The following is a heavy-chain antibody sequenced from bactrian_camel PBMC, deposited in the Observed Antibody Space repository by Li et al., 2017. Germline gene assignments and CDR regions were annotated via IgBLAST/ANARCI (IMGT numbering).Heavy chain of an antibody. J-gene: IGHJ6*01. D-gene: IGHD2*01. CDR3: AARGPYCYTKLSVRDFTY. Sequence: DVQLVESGGGSVQAGGSLRLSCTAPGFLSHDCVIEYDRQATGKQREGVARIATGSGNTYYADSVKGRFTISQDDAKNTVYLQMNSLKPEDTAMYYCAARGPYCYTKLSVRDFTYWGQGTQVTVS. CDR2: IATGSGNT. CDR1: GFLSHDCV. V-gene: IGHV3S66*01.